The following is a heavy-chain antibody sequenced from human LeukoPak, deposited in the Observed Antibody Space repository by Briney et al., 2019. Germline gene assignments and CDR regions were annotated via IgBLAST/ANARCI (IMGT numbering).Heavy chain of an antibody. CDR2: IIPIFGTA. CDR3: ARGDPGPP. D-gene: IGHD2-21*02. CDR1: GGTFSSYA. J-gene: IGHJ5*02. Sequence: SVKVSCKASGGTFSSYAISWVRQAPGQGLEWMGGIIPIFGTANYAQKLQGRVTMTTDTSTSTAYMELRSLRSDDTAVYYCARGDPGPPWGQGTLVTVSS. V-gene: IGHV1-69*05.